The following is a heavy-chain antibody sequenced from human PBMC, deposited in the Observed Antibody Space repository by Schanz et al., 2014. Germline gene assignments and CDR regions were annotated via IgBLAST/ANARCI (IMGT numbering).Heavy chain of an antibody. D-gene: IGHD1-7*01. CDR3: FSMHYGNSVY. CDR2: VRNRRNSDII. J-gene: IGHJ4*02. V-gene: IGHV3-72*01. Sequence: EVQLVESGGGLVQPGGSLRLSCVASGFSFTTYSMSWVRQAPGKGLEWLGRVRNRRNSDIIEYAASVEGRFTISRDESKNSVYLQMNSLQTDDTAVYYCFSMHYGNSVYWGQGTLVTVSS. CDR1: GFSFTTYS.